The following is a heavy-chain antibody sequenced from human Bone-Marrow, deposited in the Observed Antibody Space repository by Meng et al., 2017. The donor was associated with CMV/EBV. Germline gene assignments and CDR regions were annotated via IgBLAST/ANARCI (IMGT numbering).Heavy chain of an antibody. V-gene: IGHV4-59*01. D-gene: IGHD1-26*01. Sequence: SETLSLTCTVSGGSISSYYWSWIRQPPGKGLEWIGYIYYSGSTNYNPSLKSRVTISVDTSKNQFSLKLSSVTAADTAVYYYARDYGIYWGQGTLVTVSS. J-gene: IGHJ4*02. CDR2: IYYSGST. CDR1: GGSISSYY. CDR3: ARDYGIY.